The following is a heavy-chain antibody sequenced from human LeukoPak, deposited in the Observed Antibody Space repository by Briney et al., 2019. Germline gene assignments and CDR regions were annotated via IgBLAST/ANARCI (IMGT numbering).Heavy chain of an antibody. D-gene: IGHD3-22*01. Sequence: PSETLSLTCTVSGGSISSYYWSWIRQPPGKGLEWIGYIYYSGSTNYNPSLKSRVTISVDTSKNQFSLKLSSVTAADTAVYYCASRTDNYYDSSGYSAPFDYWGQGTLVTVSS. CDR1: GGSISSYY. CDR2: IYYSGST. CDR3: ASRTDNYYDSSGYSAPFDY. J-gene: IGHJ4*02. V-gene: IGHV4-59*12.